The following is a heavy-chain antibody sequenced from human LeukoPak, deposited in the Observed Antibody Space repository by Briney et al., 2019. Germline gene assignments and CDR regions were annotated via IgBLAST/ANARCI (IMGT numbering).Heavy chain of an antibody. CDR2: IRYDGTDK. CDR3: TRYDSTRFDP. V-gene: IGHV3-30*02. D-gene: IGHD3-22*01. Sequence: PGGSLRLSCAASGFTFSGHGMHWVRQAPGKGLEWVAGIRYDGTDKHYADSVKGRFSISRDNSKNTLYLQMYSLRAEDTAVYYCTRYDSTRFDPWGQGTLVTVSS. CDR1: GFTFSGHG. J-gene: IGHJ5*02.